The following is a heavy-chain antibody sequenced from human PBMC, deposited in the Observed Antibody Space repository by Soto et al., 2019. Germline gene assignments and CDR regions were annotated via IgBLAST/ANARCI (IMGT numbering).Heavy chain of an antibody. J-gene: IGHJ4*02. CDR2: ISSSSSYI. D-gene: IGHD3-3*01. Sequence: EVQLVESGGGLVKPGESLRLSCAASGFTFSAYTMNWVRQAPGRGLEWVSSISSSSSYIYYADSVKGRFTISRDNAKNSLYLQMNSLRAEDTAVYYCARDYYDFWSGSNLYFDYWGQGTLVTVSS. CDR1: GFTFSAYT. CDR3: ARDYYDFWSGSNLYFDY. V-gene: IGHV3-21*01.